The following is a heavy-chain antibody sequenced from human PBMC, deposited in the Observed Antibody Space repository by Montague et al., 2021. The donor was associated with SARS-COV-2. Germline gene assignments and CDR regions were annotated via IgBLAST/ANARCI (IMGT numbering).Heavy chain of an antibody. V-gene: IGHV6-1*01. J-gene: IGHJ4*02. D-gene: IGHD6-13*01. Sequence: CAISGDSVSSNSATWNWIRQSPSRGLEWLGRTYYRSMWKSDYARXVKSRIAINPDTSKSQLSLQLSSVTPEDTALCYCVRGIEAAGSYDYWGQGTLVTVSS. CDR3: VRGIEAAGSYDY. CDR1: GDSVSSNSAT. CDR2: TYYRSMWKS.